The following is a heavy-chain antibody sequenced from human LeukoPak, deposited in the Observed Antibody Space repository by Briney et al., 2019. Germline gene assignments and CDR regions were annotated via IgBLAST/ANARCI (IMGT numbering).Heavy chain of an antibody. Sequence: PSETLSLTCAVSGGSISSGGYSWSWIRQPPGKGLEWIGYIYHSGSTYYNPSLKSRVTISVDRSKNQFSLKLSSVTAADTAVYYCAREGDYYDSSGYFWHWYFDLWGRGTLVTVSS. CDR2: IYHSGST. D-gene: IGHD3-22*01. CDR1: GGSISSGGYS. J-gene: IGHJ2*01. V-gene: IGHV4-30-2*01. CDR3: AREGDYYDSSGYFWHWYFDL.